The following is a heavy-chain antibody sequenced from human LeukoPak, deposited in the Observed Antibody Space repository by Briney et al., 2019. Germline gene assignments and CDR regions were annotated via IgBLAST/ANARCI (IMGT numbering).Heavy chain of an antibody. V-gene: IGHV3-73*01. J-gene: IGHJ3*02. CDR2: IRSKANSYAT. CDR1: GFTFSGSA. D-gene: IGHD1-20*01. CDR3: TRHAPPNWNDDYAFDI. Sequence: GGSLRLSCAASGFTFSGSAMHWVRQASGKGLEWVGRIRSKANSYATAYAASVKGRFTISRDDSKNTAYLQMNSLKTEDTAVYYCTRHAPPNWNDDYAFDIWGQGTMVTVSS.